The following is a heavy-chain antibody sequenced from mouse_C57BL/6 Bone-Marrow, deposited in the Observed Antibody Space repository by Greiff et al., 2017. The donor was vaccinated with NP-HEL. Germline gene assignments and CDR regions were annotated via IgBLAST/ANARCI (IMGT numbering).Heavy chain of an antibody. V-gene: IGHV8-8*01. Sequence: QVTLKVSGPGILQPSQTLSLSCSFSGFSLSTFGMGVGWLRQPSGKGLVWLAHIWWDDDKYYNPALKSRLTISKDTSKNQVVLKIANVDTADTATYYCARMRIDGYCAYWGQGTLVTVSA. J-gene: IGHJ3*01. D-gene: IGHD2-3*01. CDR2: IWWDDDK. CDR3: ARMRIDGYCAY. CDR1: GFSLSTFGMG.